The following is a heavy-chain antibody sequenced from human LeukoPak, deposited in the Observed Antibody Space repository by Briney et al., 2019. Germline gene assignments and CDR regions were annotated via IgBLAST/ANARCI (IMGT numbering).Heavy chain of an antibody. CDR2: IYYSGST. Sequence: SETLSLTCTVSGGSISSYYWSWIRQPPGKGLEWIGYIYYSGSTNYNPSLKSRVTISVDTSKNQFSLKLSSVTAADTAVYYCARDVVIAAAGKDAYYYYYYMDVWGKGTTVTVSS. V-gene: IGHV4-59*01. D-gene: IGHD6-13*01. CDR1: GGSISSYY. J-gene: IGHJ6*03. CDR3: ARDVVIAAAGKDAYYYYYYMDV.